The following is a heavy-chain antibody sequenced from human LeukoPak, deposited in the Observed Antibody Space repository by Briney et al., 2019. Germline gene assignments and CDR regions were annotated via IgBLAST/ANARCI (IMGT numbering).Heavy chain of an antibody. CDR1: GFTFSSYS. CDR2: ISSSSSYI. J-gene: IGHJ4*02. D-gene: IGHD2-2*01. V-gene: IGHV3-21*01. CDR3: ARHCSSTSCYSDY. Sequence: GGSLRLSCAASGFTFSSYSMNWVRQAPGKGLEWVSSISSSSSYIYYADSVKGRFTISRDNAKNSLYLQMNSLGAEDTAVYYCARHCSSTSCYSDYWGQGTLVTVSS.